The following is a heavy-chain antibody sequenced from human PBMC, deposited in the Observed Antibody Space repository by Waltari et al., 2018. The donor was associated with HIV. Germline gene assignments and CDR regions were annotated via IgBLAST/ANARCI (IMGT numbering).Heavy chain of an antibody. CDR1: GGSIKSSKR. J-gene: IGHJ4*02. D-gene: IGHD4-17*01. CDR2: IHHSGNV. V-gene: IGHV4-4*02. Sequence: QVQLQESGPGLVRPSGTLFLTCGVTGGSIKSSKRWSWVRQPPGKGLEWIGDIHHSGNVNYNLSLKSRVTFPVDRSKNHFSLNLTSVTTADTATYFCARLRDYGDYGHYDFWGRGTLVVVSP. CDR3: ARLRDYGDYGHYDF.